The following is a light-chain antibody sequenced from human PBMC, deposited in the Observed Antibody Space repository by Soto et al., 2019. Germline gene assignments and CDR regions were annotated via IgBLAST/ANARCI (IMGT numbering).Light chain of an antibody. Sequence: EIVCTQSPGTLSLSPGERATLSFRASQSVSSNFVAWYQEKPGQAPRLLIYGASSRATGIPDRFSGSGSGTDFTLTISRLEPEDFAVYYCRQYGRSLASAIGGGTKVDI. V-gene: IGKV3-20*01. CDR1: QSVSSNF. CDR3: RQYGRSLASA. J-gene: IGKJ4*01. CDR2: GAS.